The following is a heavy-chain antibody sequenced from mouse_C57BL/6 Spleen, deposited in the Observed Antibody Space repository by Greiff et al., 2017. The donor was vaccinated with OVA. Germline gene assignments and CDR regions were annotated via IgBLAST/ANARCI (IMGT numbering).Heavy chain of an antibody. CDR2: IDPSDSYT. J-gene: IGHJ3*01. CDR1: GYTFTSYW. V-gene: IGHV1-50*01. Sequence: QVQLQQPGAELVKPGASVQLSCKASGYTFTSYWMQWVKQRPGQGLEWIGEIDPSDSYTNYNQKFKGKATLTVDTSSSTAYMQLSSLTSEDSAVYYCARWGTVVSWGQGTLVTVAA. D-gene: IGHD1-1*01. CDR3: ARWGTVVS.